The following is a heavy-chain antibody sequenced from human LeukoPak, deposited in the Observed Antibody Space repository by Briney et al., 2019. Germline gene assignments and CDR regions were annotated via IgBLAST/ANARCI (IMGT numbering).Heavy chain of an antibody. CDR3: ASQGYCSSTSCYDSWWFDP. V-gene: IGHV4-38-2*01. D-gene: IGHD2-2*01. CDR2: IYHSGST. CDR1: GYPISSGYY. J-gene: IGHJ5*02. Sequence: PSETLSLTCAVSGYPISSGYYWGWIRQPPGKGLEWIGSIYHSGSTYYNPSLKSRVTISVDTSKNQFSLKLSSVTAADTAVYYCASQGYCSSTSCYDSWWFDPWGQGTLVTVSS.